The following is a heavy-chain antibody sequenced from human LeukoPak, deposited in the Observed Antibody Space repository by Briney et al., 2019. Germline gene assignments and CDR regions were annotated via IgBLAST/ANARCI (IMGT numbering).Heavy chain of an antibody. CDR2: ISGSGGST. Sequence: GGSLRPSCAASGFTFSSYAMSWVRQAPGKGLEWVSAISGSGGSTYYADSVKGRFTISRDNSKNTLYLQMNSLRAEDTAVYYCAKGSGYCSGGSGYVDYWGQGTLVTVSS. CDR3: AKGSGYCSGGSGYVDY. V-gene: IGHV3-23*01. D-gene: IGHD2-15*01. J-gene: IGHJ4*02. CDR1: GFTFSSYA.